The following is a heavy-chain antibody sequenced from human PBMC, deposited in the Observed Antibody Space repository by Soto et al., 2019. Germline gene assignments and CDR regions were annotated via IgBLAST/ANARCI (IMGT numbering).Heavy chain of an antibody. CDR2: IYDSGSS. D-gene: IGHD5-12*01. CDR3: AREKGYISGPKNFDS. J-gene: IGHJ4*02. CDR1: GGSVSSGDYF. V-gene: IGHV4-30-4*01. Sequence: SETLSLTCTVSGGSVSSGDYFWSWIRQPPGKGLEWIGYIYDSGSSYYNPSLKSRVTMSVDTSKNQFSLKLRSVTAADTAMYYCAREKGYISGPKNFDSWGQGTLVTSPQ.